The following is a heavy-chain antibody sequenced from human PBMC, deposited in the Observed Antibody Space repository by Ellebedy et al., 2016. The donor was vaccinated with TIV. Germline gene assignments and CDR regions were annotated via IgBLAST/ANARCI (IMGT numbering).Heavy chain of an antibody. CDR1: GGSFSDYY. CDR3: ARVGVLSAIGRRPYYYYYMDV. V-gene: IGHV4-34*01. D-gene: IGHD2-21*02. Sequence: SETLSLXXAVYGGSFSDYYWGWIRQPPGKGLEWIGEINHSGSTNYNPSLKSRVTMSVDTSKTQFSLELGSLTAADTALYYCARVGVLSAIGRRPYYYYYMDVWGKGTAVTVSS. CDR2: INHSGST. J-gene: IGHJ6*03.